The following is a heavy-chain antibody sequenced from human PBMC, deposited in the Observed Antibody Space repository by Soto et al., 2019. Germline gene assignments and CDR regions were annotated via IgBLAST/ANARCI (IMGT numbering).Heavy chain of an antibody. Sequence: SETLSLTCAVYGGSFSGYYWSWIRQLPGKGLEWIGHIYVTGAVDYNPSLRDRITISQDTSERQFSLNLRLVTAADTAVYYCARLRIATNNYKWFDPWGQGTLVTAPQ. D-gene: IGHD2-21*01. CDR3: ARLRIATNNYKWFDP. CDR1: GGSFSGYY. V-gene: IGHV4-34*09. CDR2: IYVTGAV. J-gene: IGHJ5*02.